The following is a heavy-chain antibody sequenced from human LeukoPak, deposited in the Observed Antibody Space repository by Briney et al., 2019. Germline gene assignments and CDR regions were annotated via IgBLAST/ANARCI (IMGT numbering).Heavy chain of an antibody. V-gene: IGHV3-23*01. CDR3: AKGSGSTSPFYYYGMDV. D-gene: IGHD2-2*01. CDR2: ISGSGGST. Sequence: GGSLRLSCAASGFTFSSYAMSWVRQAPGKGLEWVSAISGSGGSTYYADPVKGRFTISRDNSKNTLYLQMNSLRAEDTAVYYCAKGSGSTSPFYYYGMDVWGQGTTVTVSS. CDR1: GFTFSSYA. J-gene: IGHJ6*02.